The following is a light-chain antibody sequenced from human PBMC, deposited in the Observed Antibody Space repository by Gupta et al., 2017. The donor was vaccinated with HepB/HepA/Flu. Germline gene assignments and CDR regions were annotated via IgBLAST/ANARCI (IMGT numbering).Light chain of an antibody. J-gene: IGKJ4*02. V-gene: IGKV2-28*01. CDR1: QSLHTY. CDR2: LGS. Sequence: DIVMTQSPPSLPVTPGEPATISCRSSQSLHTYLDWYLQKPGQSPQLLIYLGSNRASGVPDRFSGSGSGTEFTLKISRVEAEDFGIYYCKQSLQTPLTFGRGTKLEIK. CDR3: KQSLQTPLT.